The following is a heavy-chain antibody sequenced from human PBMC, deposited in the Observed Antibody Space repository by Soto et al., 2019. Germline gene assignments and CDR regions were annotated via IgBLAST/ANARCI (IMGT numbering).Heavy chain of an antibody. Sequence: PSETLSLTCTVSGVSISYYYWGWIRQPPGEGLGWIGYIYYSGSTNYNPSLKSRVTISVAXXXXXFXLXLXXXTAAXTAVYYCARVPVSNYYGMDAWGQGTTVTVSS. D-gene: IGHD2-2*01. J-gene: IGHJ6*02. CDR2: IYYSGST. CDR1: GVSISYYY. V-gene: IGHV4-59*12. CDR3: ARVPVSNYYGMDA.